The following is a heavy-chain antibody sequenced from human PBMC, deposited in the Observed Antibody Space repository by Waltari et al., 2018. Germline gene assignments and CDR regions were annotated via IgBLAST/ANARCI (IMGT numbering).Heavy chain of an antibody. J-gene: IGHJ5*02. CDR1: HRLISSRSYY. Sequence: QLQLQGSGSGLVTASGTLSLTCTGPHRLISSRSYYWGWIRPAPGKGLGWIGSISSSGRASYTPSSKTRSTISVDTSQHQLSPKVSSVTVADTAVYYCARGQQPCGYNWFEPWGQGTMVSVSS. V-gene: IGHV4-39*07. D-gene: IGHD6-13*01. CDR2: ISSSGRA. CDR3: ARGQQPCGYNWFEP.